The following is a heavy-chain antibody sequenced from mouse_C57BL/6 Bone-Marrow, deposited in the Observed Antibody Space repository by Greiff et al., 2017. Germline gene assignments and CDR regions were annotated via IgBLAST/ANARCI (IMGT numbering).Heavy chain of an antibody. J-gene: IGHJ3*01. V-gene: IGHV1-81*01. CDR3: ARSRGGLLRPFAY. D-gene: IGHD1-2*01. CDR1: GYTFTSYG. Sequence: QVQLQQSGAELARPGASVKLSCKASGYTFTSYGISWVKQSTGQGLEWIGEIYPRSGNTYYNEKFKGKATLTADKSSSTAYMELRRLTSEDSAVYFCARSRGGLLRPFAYWGQGTLVTVSA. CDR2: IYPRSGNT.